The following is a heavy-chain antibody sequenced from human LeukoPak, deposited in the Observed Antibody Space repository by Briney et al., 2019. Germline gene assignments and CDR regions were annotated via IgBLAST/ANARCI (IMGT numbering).Heavy chain of an antibody. Sequence: GGSLRLSCAASGFTFRTYWMSWVRQTPGKGLEWVANIKPDGTEEYYVDSVKGRFTVSRDNPKNSLYLQMSSLRDEDTAVYYCARDSGDRTVDYWGQGTLVTVSS. CDR2: IKPDGTEE. V-gene: IGHV3-7*05. CDR1: GFTFRTYW. CDR3: ARDSGDRTVDY. D-gene: IGHD7-27*01. J-gene: IGHJ4*02.